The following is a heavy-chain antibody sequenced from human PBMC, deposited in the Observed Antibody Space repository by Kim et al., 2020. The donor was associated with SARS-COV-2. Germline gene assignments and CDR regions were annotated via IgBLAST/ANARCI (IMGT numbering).Heavy chain of an antibody. Sequence: SETLSLTCTVSGGSISSGSYYWSWIRQPAGKGLEWIGRIYTSGSTNYNPSLKSRVTISVDTSKNQFSLKLSSVTAADTAVYYCARGDGYNYNYFDYWGQGTLVTVSS. D-gene: IGHD5-12*01. V-gene: IGHV4-61*02. J-gene: IGHJ4*02. CDR1: GGSISSGSYY. CDR3: ARGDGYNYNYFDY. CDR2: IYTSGST.